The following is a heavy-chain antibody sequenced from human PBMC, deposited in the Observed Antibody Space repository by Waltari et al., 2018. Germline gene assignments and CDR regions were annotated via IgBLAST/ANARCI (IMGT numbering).Heavy chain of an antibody. CDR2: ISSRGSAT. V-gene: IGHV3-48*01. CDR1: GFTFTQYP. CDR3: ARGRYGAGSYSDYDY. D-gene: IGHD3-10*01. J-gene: IGHJ4*02. Sequence: EVQMLESGGGLVEPGGSLRLSCPTSGFTFTQYPMSWVRQTPTRGLEWVSYISSRGSATHYADSVRGRFTISRDSAKGSVYLQMNNLRADDAAMYYCARGRYGAGSYSDYDYWGQGTLVTVSS.